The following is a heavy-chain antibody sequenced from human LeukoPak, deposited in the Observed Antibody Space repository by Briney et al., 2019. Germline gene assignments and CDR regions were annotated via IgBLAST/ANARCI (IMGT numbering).Heavy chain of an antibody. CDR3: ARDRQYYYGSGVFDY. D-gene: IGHD3-10*01. Sequence: GGSLRLSCGASGFTFSSYAMHWVRQAPGKGLEWVAVISYDGSNKYYADSVKGRFTISRDNSKNTLYLQMNSLRAEDTAVYYCARDRQYYYGSGVFDYWGEATLVTVSS. CDR2: ISYDGSNK. CDR1: GFTFSSYA. J-gene: IGHJ4*02. V-gene: IGHV3-30-3*01.